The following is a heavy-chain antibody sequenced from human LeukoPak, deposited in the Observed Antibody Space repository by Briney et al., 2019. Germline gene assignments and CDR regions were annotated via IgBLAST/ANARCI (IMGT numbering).Heavy chain of an antibody. Sequence: SETLSLTCTVSGGSISRGAYYWSWIRQHPGKGLEWIGYIHYSGSTYYNPSLKSRVTISVDTSKNQFSLSLISVTAADTAVYYCARAPDPNFYDRSGFDYWGQGTLITVSS. D-gene: IGHD3-22*01. CDR3: ARAPDPNFYDRSGFDY. CDR2: IHYSGST. J-gene: IGHJ4*02. V-gene: IGHV4-31*03. CDR1: GGSISRGAYY.